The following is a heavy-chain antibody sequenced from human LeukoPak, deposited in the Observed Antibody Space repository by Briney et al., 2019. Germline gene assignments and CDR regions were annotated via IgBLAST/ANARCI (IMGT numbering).Heavy chain of an antibody. CDR2: ISPSGGST. Sequence: ASVKVSCKASGNTFSSYFIHWVRQAPGQGLERMGIISPSGGSTSYAQEFQGRVTMTRDTSTSTVYMELSSLRSEDTAVYYCGRVTLYAFDIWGQGTMVTVSS. CDR1: GNTFSSYF. D-gene: IGHD4-23*01. CDR3: GRVTLYAFDI. V-gene: IGHV1-46*01. J-gene: IGHJ3*02.